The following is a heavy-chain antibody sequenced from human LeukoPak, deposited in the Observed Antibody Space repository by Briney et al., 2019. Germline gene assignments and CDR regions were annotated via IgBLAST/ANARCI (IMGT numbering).Heavy chain of an antibody. CDR2: ISGSGGSA. D-gene: IGHD2-2*01. Sequence: PGGSLRLSCAASGFTFSNYAISWVRQAPGKGLEWVLGISGSGGSADYADYVKGRFTISRDNSKNTLYLQMNSLRAEDTAVYYCARERMVPAAIFDYWGQGTLVTVSS. CDR3: ARERMVPAAIFDY. CDR1: GFTFSNYA. J-gene: IGHJ4*02. V-gene: IGHV3-23*01.